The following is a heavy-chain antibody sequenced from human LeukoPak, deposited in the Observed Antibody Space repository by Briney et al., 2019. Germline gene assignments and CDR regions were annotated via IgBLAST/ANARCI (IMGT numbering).Heavy chain of an antibody. V-gene: IGHV1-2*02. J-gene: IGHJ6*03. CDR3: ARGISPGGSGSYYCPYYYMDV. D-gene: IGHD3-10*01. Sequence: ASVKVSCKASGYTFTGYYMHWVRQTPGQGLEWMGWINPNSGGTNYAQKFQGRVTMTRDTSISTAYMELSRLRSDDTAVYYCARGISPGGSGSYYCPYYYMDVWGKGTTVTVSS. CDR2: INPNSGGT. CDR1: GYTFTGYY.